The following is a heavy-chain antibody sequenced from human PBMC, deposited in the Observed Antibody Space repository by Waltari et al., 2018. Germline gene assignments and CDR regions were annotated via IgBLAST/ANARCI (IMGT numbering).Heavy chain of an antibody. Sequence: QVQLQESGPGLVKPSETLSLTCTVSGGSISSHYWSWIRQPPGKGLEWIGYIYYSGSTNYNPSLKSRGTIAVDTSKNQFSLKLSSVTAADTAVYYCARGRGSSWFGGHYFDYWGQGTLVTVSS. V-gene: IGHV4-59*11. CDR3: ARGRGSSWFGGHYFDY. J-gene: IGHJ4*02. D-gene: IGHD6-13*01. CDR1: GGSISSHY. CDR2: IYYSGST.